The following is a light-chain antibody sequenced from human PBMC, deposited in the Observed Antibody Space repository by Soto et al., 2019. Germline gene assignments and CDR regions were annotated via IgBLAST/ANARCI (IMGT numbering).Light chain of an antibody. V-gene: IGKV3D-15*01. Sequence: EIVMTQSPASLSVSPGERATLSCRAAQNVGRDLAWYQQKPGQAPRLLIYGASTRATGIPARFTGSGSGTEFTLTISSLQSEDSAVYHCQQYINWPLTFGGGTKGGDQT. J-gene: IGKJ4*01. CDR2: GAS. CDR1: QNVGRD. CDR3: QQYINWPLT.